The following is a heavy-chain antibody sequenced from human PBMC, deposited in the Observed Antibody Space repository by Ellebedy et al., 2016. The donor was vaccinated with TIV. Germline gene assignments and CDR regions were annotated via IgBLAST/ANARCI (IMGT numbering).Heavy chain of an antibody. V-gene: IGHV1-8*01. CDR3: ARRQFYRSDY. J-gene: IGHJ4*02. Sequence: ASVKVSCKASGYTFTSYDINWVRQATGQGLEWMGWMNPNSGNTGYAPKFQGRVTMTRNTSIATAYMELTSLTPEDTAVYYCARRQFYRSDYWGQGALVTVSS. D-gene: IGHD4-11*01. CDR1: GYTFTSYD. CDR2: MNPNSGNT.